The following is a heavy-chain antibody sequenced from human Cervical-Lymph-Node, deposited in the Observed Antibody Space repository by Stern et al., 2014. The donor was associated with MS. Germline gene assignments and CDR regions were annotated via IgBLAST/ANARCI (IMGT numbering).Heavy chain of an antibody. V-gene: IGHV2-5*02. D-gene: IGHD5-18*01. CDR3: AHSRYIYGDFDY. CDR1: GFSLSTSGVG. J-gene: IGHJ4*02. CDR2: IYWDDDK. Sequence: QVPLKESGPTLAKPTQTLTLTCTFSGFSLSTSGVGGGWIRQPPGKALEWLALIYWDDDKRYNPSLESRLTITKDTSRNQVVLTMTNMDPVDTATYYCAHSRYIYGDFDYWGQGTLVTVSS.